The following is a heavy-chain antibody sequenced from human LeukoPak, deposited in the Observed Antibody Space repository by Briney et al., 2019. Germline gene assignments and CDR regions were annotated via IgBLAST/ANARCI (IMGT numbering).Heavy chain of an antibody. J-gene: IGHJ4*02. CDR3: ARSLTYSSGWYFDY. CDR2: IYYSGST. Sequence: ASETLSLTCTVSGGSISSYYWSWIRQPPGKGLEWIGSIYYSGSTYYNPSLKSRVTISVDTSKNQFSLKLSSVTAADTAVYYCARSLTYSSGWYFDYWGQGTLVTVSS. D-gene: IGHD6-19*01. CDR1: GGSISSYY. V-gene: IGHV4-59*05.